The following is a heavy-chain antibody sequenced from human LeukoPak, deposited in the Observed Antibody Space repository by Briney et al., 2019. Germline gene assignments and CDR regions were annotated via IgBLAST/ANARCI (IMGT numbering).Heavy chain of an antibody. V-gene: IGHV4-61*01. J-gene: IGHJ4*02. Sequence: PSDTLSLTCTVSGGSVSSGTYYWSWIRQPPGKGLERIGYIYYSGSTNYNPSLKSRVTISVDTSKNQVSLKLSSVTAADTAVYYCARVVVSVAGFDCWGQGTLVTVSS. CDR2: IYYSGST. CDR1: GGSVSSGTYY. D-gene: IGHD2-21*01. CDR3: ARVVVSVAGFDC.